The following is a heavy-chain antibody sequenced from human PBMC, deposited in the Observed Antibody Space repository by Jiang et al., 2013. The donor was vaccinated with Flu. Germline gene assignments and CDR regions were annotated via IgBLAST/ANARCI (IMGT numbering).Heavy chain of an antibody. CDR2: MNPNSGNT. CDR1: GYTFTSYD. CDR3: ARGYCSGGSCYYYYYYYMDV. J-gene: IGHJ6*03. D-gene: IGHD2-15*01. Sequence: SGAEVKKPGASVKVSCKASGYTFTSYDINWVRQATGQGLEWMGWMNPNSGNTGYAQKFQGRVTMTRNTSISTAYMELSSLRSEDTAVYYCARGYCSGGSCYYYYYYYMDVWGKGTTVTVSS. V-gene: IGHV1-8*01.